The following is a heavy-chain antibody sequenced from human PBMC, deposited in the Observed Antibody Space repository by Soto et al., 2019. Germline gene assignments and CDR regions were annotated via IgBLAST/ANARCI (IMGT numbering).Heavy chain of an antibody. Sequence: GASVKVFCKASGYTFTSFGVSWLRQAPGQGPEWMGWISGYNGKTKYAQKVQGRVTMTTGTSTNTAYMELRSLRSDDAAVYYCARDKMIDDFGLGSLDYWGQGTVVTVSS. CDR2: ISGYNGKT. CDR1: GYTFTSFG. D-gene: IGHD3-10*01. J-gene: IGHJ4*02. V-gene: IGHV1-18*04. CDR3: ARDKMIDDFGLGSLDY.